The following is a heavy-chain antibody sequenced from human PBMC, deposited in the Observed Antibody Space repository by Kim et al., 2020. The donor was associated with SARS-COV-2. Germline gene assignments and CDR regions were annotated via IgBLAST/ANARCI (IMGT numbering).Heavy chain of an antibody. J-gene: IGHJ6*02. CDR2: IYYSGST. CDR1: GGSISSYY. CDR3: ARHAAVAGLKGYYYYGMDV. V-gene: IGHV4-59*08. D-gene: IGHD6-19*01. Sequence: SETLSLTCTVSGGSISSYYWSWIRQPPGKGLEWIGYIYYSGSTNYNTSLKSRVTISVDTSKNQFSLKLSSVTAADTAVYYCARHAAVAGLKGYYYYGMDVWGQGTTVTVSS.